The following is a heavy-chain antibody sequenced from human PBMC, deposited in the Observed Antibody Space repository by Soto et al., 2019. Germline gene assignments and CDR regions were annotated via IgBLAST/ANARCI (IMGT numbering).Heavy chain of an antibody. CDR1: GISVSTSDYY. CDR2: IYYSGST. V-gene: IGHV4-39*01. CDR3: AGFVVPDSRNSDFDY. D-gene: IGHD2-15*01. J-gene: IGHJ4*02. Sequence: SETLSLTCTVSGISVSTSDYYWGWVRQPPGKGLDWIGNIYYSGSTFYNPSLRSRVTLSVDTSKNQFSLRLNSVTAADTAVYFCAGFVVPDSRNSDFDYWGQGTLVTVSS.